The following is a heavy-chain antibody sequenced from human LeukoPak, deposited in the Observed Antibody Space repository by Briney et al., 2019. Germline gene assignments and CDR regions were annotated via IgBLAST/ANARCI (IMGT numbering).Heavy chain of an antibody. V-gene: IGHV4-30-4*08. CDR1: GGSINSGDYY. Sequence: PSETLSLTCTFSGGSINSGDYYWSWIRQPPGKGLEWIGYIYYTGNTYYNPSLKSRINISVDTSKKQFSLKLRSVTAADTAVYYCARATITMAVGVPADAFDIWGPGTMVTVSS. CDR3: ARATITMAVGVPADAFDI. D-gene: IGHD3-10*01. CDR2: IYYTGNT. J-gene: IGHJ3*02.